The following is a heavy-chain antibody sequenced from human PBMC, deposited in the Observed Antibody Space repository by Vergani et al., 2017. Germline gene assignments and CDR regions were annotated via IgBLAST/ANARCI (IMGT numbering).Heavy chain of an antibody. V-gene: IGHV4-4*03. Sequence: QVQLQESGPGLVKPPGTLSLTCAVSGGPISSSNWWSWVRQPPGKGLEWIGEIYHSGSTNYNPSLKSRVTISVDKSKNQFSLKLSSVTAADTAVYYCARVGRVATIRAPWYFAYWGQGTLVTVSS. CDR1: GGPISSSNW. D-gene: IGHD5-12*01. J-gene: IGHJ4*02. CDR3: ARVGRVATIRAPWYFAY. CDR2: IYHSGST.